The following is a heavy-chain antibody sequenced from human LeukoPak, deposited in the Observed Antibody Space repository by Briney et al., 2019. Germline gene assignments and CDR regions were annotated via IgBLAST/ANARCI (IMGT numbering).Heavy chain of an antibody. CDR2: IRYDGSNK. V-gene: IGHV3-30*02. D-gene: IGHD2-8*01. CDR1: GFTFSSYG. Sequence: PGGSLRLSCAASGFTFSSYGMHWVRQAPGKGLEWVAFIRYDGSNKYYADSVKGRFTISRDNSKNSLYLQMNSLRTEDTALYYCAKNGYCTNGVCSPKSGYYYYYMDVWGKGTTVTVSS. J-gene: IGHJ6*03. CDR3: AKNGYCTNGVCSPKSGYYYYYMDV.